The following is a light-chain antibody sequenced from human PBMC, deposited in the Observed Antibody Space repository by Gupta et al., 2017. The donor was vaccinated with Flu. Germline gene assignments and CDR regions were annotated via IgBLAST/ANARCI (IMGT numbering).Light chain of an antibody. CDR1: SSDVGGHNF. CDR2: DVT. Sequence: QSALTQPRSVSGSPGQSVTISCTGTSSDVGGHNFVSWYHQHPGKAPTLMMYDVTKRPSGVPDRFSGSKSGNTASLTISVLQAEEDSYYHASSYARSYTWVFGGGTKLTVL. CDR3: SSYARSYTWV. V-gene: IGLV2-11*01. J-gene: IGLJ3*02.